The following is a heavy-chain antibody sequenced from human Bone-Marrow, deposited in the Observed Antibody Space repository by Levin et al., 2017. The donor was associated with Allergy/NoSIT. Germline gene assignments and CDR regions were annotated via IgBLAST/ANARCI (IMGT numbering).Heavy chain of an antibody. CDR2: IHHSGSS. Sequence: SETLSLTCGVSGYSISSGYYWGWIRQSPGKGLEWIGSIHHSGSSYYNPSLNSRVTISLDTSKNQFSLRLSSVTAADTAVYYCARDGRYCSGGSCYSGWFDPWGQGTLVTVSS. V-gene: IGHV4-38-2*02. J-gene: IGHJ5*02. CDR1: GYSISSGYY. CDR3: ARDGRYCSGGSCYSGWFDP. D-gene: IGHD2-15*01.